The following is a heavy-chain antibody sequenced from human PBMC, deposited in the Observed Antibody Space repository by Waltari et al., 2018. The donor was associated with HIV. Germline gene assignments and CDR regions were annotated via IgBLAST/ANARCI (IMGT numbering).Heavy chain of an antibody. Sequence: QVQLVQSGAEVKKPGASVKVSCKASGYTFTGYYMHWVRQAPGQGLEWMEWINPNSGGTNYEQKFQGRVTMTRDTSITTAYMEVSRLRSDDTAVYYCARVPYYYDTSAYPDYWGQGTLVTVSS. CDR3: ARVPYYYDTSAYPDY. CDR2: INPNSGGT. D-gene: IGHD3-22*01. J-gene: IGHJ4*02. V-gene: IGHV1-2*02. CDR1: GYTFTGYY.